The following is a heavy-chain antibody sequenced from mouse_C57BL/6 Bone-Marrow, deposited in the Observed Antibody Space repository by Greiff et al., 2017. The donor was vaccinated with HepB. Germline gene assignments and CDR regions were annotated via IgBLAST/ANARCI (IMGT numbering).Heavy chain of an antibody. J-gene: IGHJ4*01. V-gene: IGHV1-52*01. CDR2: IDPSDSET. CDR3: ERDCGSQYYYAMDY. D-gene: IGHD1-1*01. CDR1: GYTFTSYW. Sequence: VQLPQPGAELVRPGSSVKLSCKASGYTFTSYWMHWVKQRPIQGLEWIGNIDPSDSETHYNQKFKDKATLTVDKSSSTAYMQLSSLTSEDSAVYYCERDCGSQYYYAMDYWGQGTSVTVSS.